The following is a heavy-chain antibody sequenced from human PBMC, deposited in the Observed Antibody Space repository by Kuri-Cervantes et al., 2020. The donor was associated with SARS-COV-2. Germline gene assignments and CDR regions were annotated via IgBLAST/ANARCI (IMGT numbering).Heavy chain of an antibody. CDR1: GGSISSGDYY. Sequence: SETLSLSCTVSGGSISSGDYYWSWIRQPPGKGLEWIGYIYYSGSTYYNPSLKSRVTISVDTSKNQFSLKLSSATAADTAVYYCARARSAFGESKGDYYYMDVWGKGTTVTVSS. CDR3: ARARSAFGESKGDYYYMDV. V-gene: IGHV4-30-4*08. CDR2: IYYSGST. D-gene: IGHD3-10*01. J-gene: IGHJ6*03.